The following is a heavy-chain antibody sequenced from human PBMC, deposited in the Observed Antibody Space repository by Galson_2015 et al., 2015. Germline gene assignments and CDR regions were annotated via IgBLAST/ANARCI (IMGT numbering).Heavy chain of an antibody. Sequence: LSCAASGFTFSSYGMHWVRQAPGKGLEWVAVIWYDGSNKYYADFVKGRLTISRDNSKNTLYLQMNSLRAEDTAVYYCARDGQQLVRGYYYYYGMDVWGQGTTVTVSS. J-gene: IGHJ6*02. D-gene: IGHD6-13*01. CDR3: ARDGQQLVRGYYYYYGMDV. CDR1: GFTFSSYG. V-gene: IGHV3-33*01. CDR2: IWYDGSNK.